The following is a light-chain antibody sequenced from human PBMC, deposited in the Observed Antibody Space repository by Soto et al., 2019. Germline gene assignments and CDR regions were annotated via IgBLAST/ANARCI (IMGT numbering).Light chain of an antibody. Sequence: QSALTQPASVSGSPGQSITISCTGTSSDVGGYNHVSWYQQYPGKAPKVKIYEVNNRPSGVSDRFSGSKSVNTASLTVSGLQPEDEAGYYCSSYTSSDTWVFGGGTKVTVL. J-gene: IGLJ3*02. CDR3: SSYTSSDTWV. V-gene: IGLV2-14*01. CDR1: SSDVGGYNH. CDR2: EVN.